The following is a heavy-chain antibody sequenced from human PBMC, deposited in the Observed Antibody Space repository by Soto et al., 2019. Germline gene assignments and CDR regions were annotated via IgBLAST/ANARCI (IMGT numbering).Heavy chain of an antibody. CDR2: ILYDGSYE. V-gene: IGHV3-30*18. D-gene: IGHD6-19*01. CDR1: GFTLTSYG. J-gene: IGHJ4*02. CDR3: AKDGDRPGIAVAGSY. Sequence: VQLLESGGGVVQPGRSLRLSCAASGFTLTSYGMHWVRQAPGKGLEWVAVILYDGSYEHYTDSVKGRFAISRDTSKNTLYLQMNNLRVEDTAVYYCAKDGDRPGIAVAGSYWGQGTLVTVSS.